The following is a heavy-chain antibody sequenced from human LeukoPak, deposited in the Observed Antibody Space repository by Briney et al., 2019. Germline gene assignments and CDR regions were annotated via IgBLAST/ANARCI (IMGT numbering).Heavy chain of an antibody. Sequence: SETLSLTCSVSGDSISNYYWSWIRQPPGKGLEWIGYIYYSGSTNYNPSLKSRVTISVDTSKNQFSLKLSSVTAADTAMFYCAREMNYYDSSGYGGKAFDIWGQGTLVTVSS. V-gene: IGHV4-59*01. CDR1: GDSISNYY. CDR3: AREMNYYDSSGYGGKAFDI. CDR2: IYYSGST. J-gene: IGHJ3*02. D-gene: IGHD3-22*01.